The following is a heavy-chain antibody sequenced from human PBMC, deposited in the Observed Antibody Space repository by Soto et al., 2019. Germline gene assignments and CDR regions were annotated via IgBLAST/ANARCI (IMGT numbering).Heavy chain of an antibody. CDR2: ISWNSGSI. Sequence: EVQLVESGGGLVQPGRSLRLSCAASGFTFDDYAMHWVRQAPGQGLEWVSGISWNSGSIGYADSVKGRFTISRDNANNSLSLQMNSLAAADTALYYCANDIASKPWRATEYYFDFWRQGTLVTVSS. D-gene: IGHD6-19*01. CDR1: GFTFDDYA. V-gene: IGHV3-9*01. J-gene: IGHJ4*02. CDR3: ANDIASKPWRATEYYFDF.